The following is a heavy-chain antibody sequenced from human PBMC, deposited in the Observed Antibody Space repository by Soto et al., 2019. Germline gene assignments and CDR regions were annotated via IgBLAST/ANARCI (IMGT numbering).Heavy chain of an antibody. CDR1: GYSFTSYW. J-gene: IGHJ6*02. Sequence: PGESLKISCKGSGYSFTSYWISWVRQMPGKGLEWMGRIDPSDSYTNYSPSFQGHVTISADKSISTAYLQWSSLKASDTAMYYCARAHYDILTGYYKSMDVWGQGTTVTVS. V-gene: IGHV5-10-1*01. CDR3: ARAHYDILTGYYKSMDV. D-gene: IGHD3-9*01. CDR2: IDPSDSYT.